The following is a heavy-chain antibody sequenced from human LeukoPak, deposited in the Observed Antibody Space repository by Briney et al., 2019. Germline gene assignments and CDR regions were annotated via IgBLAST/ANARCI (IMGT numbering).Heavy chain of an antibody. Sequence: GGSLRLSCAASGFTFSSYAMHWVRQAPGKGLEYVSAISSNGGSTYYANSVKGRFTISRDNSKNTLYLQMGSLRAEDMAVYYCASDAYCGGDCFVYWGQGTLVTVSS. J-gene: IGHJ4*02. D-gene: IGHD2-21*01. CDR2: ISSNGGST. V-gene: IGHV3-64*01. CDR3: ASDAYCGGDCFVY. CDR1: GFTFSSYA.